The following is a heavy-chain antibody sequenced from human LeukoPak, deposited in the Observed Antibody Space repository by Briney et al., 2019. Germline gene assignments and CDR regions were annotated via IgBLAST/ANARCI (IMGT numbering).Heavy chain of an antibody. D-gene: IGHD3-10*01. CDR1: GYIFTIDG. CDR2: ISAYNGNT. J-gene: IGHJ6*03. Sequence: ASVKVSCTASGYIFTIDGISWVRQAPGQGLEWMGWISAYNGNTNYAQKLQGRVTMTTDTSTSTAYMELRSLRSDDTAVYYCARVFDSGRFYYYIDVWGKGTTVTVSS. V-gene: IGHV1-18*01. CDR3: ARVFDSGRFYYYIDV.